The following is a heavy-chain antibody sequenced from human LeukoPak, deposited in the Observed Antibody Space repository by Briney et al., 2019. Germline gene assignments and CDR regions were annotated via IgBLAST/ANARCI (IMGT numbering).Heavy chain of an antibody. CDR2: ISGSGGST. CDR3: AKAGSSGWSSSGGDY. V-gene: IGHV3-23*01. CDR1: GFTFNNFA. Sequence: GGSLRLSCTASGFTFNNFAMSWVRQAPGKGLEWVSTISGSGGSTFYADSVKGRFPISRDNSKNTLFLQMNSLRVEDTAIYYCAKAGSSGWSSSGGDYWGQGSLVTVSS. D-gene: IGHD6-19*01. J-gene: IGHJ4*02.